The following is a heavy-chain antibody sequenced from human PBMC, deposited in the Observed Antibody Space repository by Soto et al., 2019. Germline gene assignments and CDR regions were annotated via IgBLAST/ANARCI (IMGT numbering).Heavy chain of an antibody. Sequence: GGSLRLSCAASGFTFSSYSMNWVRQAPGKGLEWVSYISSSSSTIYYADSVKGRFTISRDNAKNSLYLQVNSLRAEDTAVYYATRSAYMDVWGKGTTVTVSS. CDR2: ISSSSSTI. V-gene: IGHV3-48*01. CDR3: TRSAYMDV. D-gene: IGHD2-2*01. J-gene: IGHJ6*03. CDR1: GFTFSSYS.